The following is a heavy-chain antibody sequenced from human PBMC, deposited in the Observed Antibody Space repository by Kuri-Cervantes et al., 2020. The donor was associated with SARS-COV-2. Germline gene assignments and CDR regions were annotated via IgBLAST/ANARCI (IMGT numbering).Heavy chain of an antibody. CDR1: GGSFSGYY. J-gene: IGHJ4*02. CDR2: IYYSVTT. Sequence: SETLSLTCAVYGGSFSGYYWSWIRQPPGKGLEWIGYIYYSVTTYYNPSLNSRITISVDTSKHQFSLKLSSVTAADTAIYYCARARSYRRPLDYWGQGTLVTVSS. CDR3: ARARSYRRPLDY. D-gene: IGHD1-26*01. V-gene: IGHV4-30-4*01.